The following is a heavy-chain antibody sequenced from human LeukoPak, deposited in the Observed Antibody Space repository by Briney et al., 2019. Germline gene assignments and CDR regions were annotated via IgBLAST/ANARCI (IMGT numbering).Heavy chain of an antibody. CDR3: ARVTYGSGTYGAFDY. J-gene: IGHJ4*02. Sequence: GGSLRLSCAASGFTFSSHGMSWVRQAPGKGLEWVSTISGSGDNTYYAGSVKGRFTISRDNSKNTLYLQMNSLRAEDTAVYYCARVTYGSGTYGAFDYWGQGTLVTVSS. V-gene: IGHV3-23*01. CDR2: ISGSGDNT. CDR1: GFTFSSHG. D-gene: IGHD3-10*01.